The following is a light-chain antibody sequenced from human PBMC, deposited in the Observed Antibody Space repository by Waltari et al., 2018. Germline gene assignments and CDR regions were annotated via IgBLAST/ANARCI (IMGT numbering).Light chain of an antibody. CDR3: QSYDSSLSGSV. V-gene: IGLV1-40*01. Sequence: QSVLAQPPSVSGAPGQRVTISCSGSSSNIGEGSDVHCSQPLPGTAPKLLIYGNSNRPSGVPDRFSGSKSGTSASLAITGLQAEDEADYYCQSYDSSLSGSVFGGGTKLTVL. J-gene: IGLJ3*02. CDR1: SSNIGEGSD. CDR2: GNS.